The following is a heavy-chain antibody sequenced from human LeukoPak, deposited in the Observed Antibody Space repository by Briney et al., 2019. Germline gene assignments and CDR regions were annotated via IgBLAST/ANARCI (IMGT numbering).Heavy chain of an antibody. CDR1: GGSISSYY. D-gene: IGHD5-12*01. V-gene: IGHV4-59*01. Sequence: SSETLSLTCTVSGGSISSYYWSWIRQPPEKGLEWIGYIYYSGSTNYNPSLKSRVTMSVDTSKNQFSLKLSSVTAADTAVYYCARVDGYSGYAPADYFDYWGQGTLVTVSS. CDR2: IYYSGST. J-gene: IGHJ4*02. CDR3: ARVDGYSGYAPADYFDY.